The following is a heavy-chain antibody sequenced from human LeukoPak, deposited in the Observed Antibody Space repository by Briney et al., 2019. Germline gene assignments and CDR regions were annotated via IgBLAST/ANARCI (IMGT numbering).Heavy chain of an antibody. V-gene: IGHV4-59*12. CDR2: ISYSGST. CDR1: GGSISTYY. D-gene: IGHD6-19*01. Sequence: SETLSLTCTVSGGSISTYYWSWIRQPPGKGLEWIGYISYSGSTNYNPSLKSRVTISVDTSKNQFSLNLSSVTAADTAVYYCARDGGSGWLLDYWGQGTLVAVSS. J-gene: IGHJ4*02. CDR3: ARDGGSGWLLDY.